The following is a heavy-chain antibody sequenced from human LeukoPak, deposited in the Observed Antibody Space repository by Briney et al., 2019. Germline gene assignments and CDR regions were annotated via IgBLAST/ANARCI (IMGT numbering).Heavy chain of an antibody. V-gene: IGHV7-4-1*02. D-gene: IGHD2-15*01. Sequence: ASVKVSCKASGYTFTSYAMNWVRQAPGQGLEWMGRINTNTGNPTYAQGFTGRFVFSLDTSVSTAYLQISSLKAEDTAVYYCASPRCSGGSCYAYYFDYWGQGTLVTVSS. CDR3: ASPRCSGGSCYAYYFDY. CDR1: GYTFTSYA. CDR2: INTNTGNP. J-gene: IGHJ4*02.